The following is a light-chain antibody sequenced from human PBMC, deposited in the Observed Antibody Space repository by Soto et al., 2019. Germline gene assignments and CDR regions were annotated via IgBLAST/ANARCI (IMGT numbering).Light chain of an antibody. CDR3: CSYAGTYV. J-gene: IGLJ1*01. CDR2: EGS. Sequence: QSALTQPASVSGYPGQSITISCTGTSSDVGSYNLVSWYQQHPGKAPKLMIYEGSKRPSGVSNRFSGSKSGNTASLTISGLQAEDEADYYCCSYAGTYVFGTGTKLTVL. CDR1: SSDVGSYNL. V-gene: IGLV2-23*01.